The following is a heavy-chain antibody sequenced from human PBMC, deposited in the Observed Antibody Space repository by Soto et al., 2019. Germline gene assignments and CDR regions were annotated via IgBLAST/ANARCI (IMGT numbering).Heavy chain of an antibody. CDR3: ARDASQGYSSSWYTVDAFDI. J-gene: IGHJ3*02. CDR2: IYSGGST. D-gene: IGHD6-13*01. Sequence: PGGSLRLSCAASGFTVSSNYMSWVRQAPGKGLEWVSVIYSGGSTYYADSVKGRFTISRDNSKNTLYLQMNSLRAEDTAVYYCARDASQGYSSSWYTVDAFDIWGRGTMVTVSS. CDR1: GFTVSSNY. V-gene: IGHV3-66*01.